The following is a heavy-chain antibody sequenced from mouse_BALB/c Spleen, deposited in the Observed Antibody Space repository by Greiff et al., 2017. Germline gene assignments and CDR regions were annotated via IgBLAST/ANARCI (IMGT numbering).Heavy chain of an antibody. CDR1: GFSLTSYG. J-gene: IGHJ3*01. D-gene: IGHD2-4*01. V-gene: IGHV2-9*02. Sequence: VQRVESGPGLVAPSQSLSITCTVSGFSLTSYGVHWVRQPPGKGLEWLGVIWAGGSTNYNSALMSRLSISKDNSKSQVFLKMNSLQTDDTAMYYCASSTMITTRFAYWGQGTLVTVSA. CDR3: ASSTMITTRFAY. CDR2: IWAGGST.